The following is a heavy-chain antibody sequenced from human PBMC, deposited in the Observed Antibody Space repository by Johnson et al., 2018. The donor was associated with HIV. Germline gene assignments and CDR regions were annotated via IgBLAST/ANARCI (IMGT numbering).Heavy chain of an antibody. CDR3: ASTSSGWFYAFDI. Sequence: QVQLVESGGGVVQPGRSLRLSCAASGFTFSSFAMHWVRQTPGNGLEWVSIISYSGSNKYYADSVKGRFTISRDNSKNTLYLQMNSLRAEDTAVYYCASTSSGWFYAFDIWGQGTMVTVSS. V-gene: IGHV3-30*04. D-gene: IGHD6-19*01. CDR1: GFTFSSFA. J-gene: IGHJ3*02. CDR2: ISYSGSNK.